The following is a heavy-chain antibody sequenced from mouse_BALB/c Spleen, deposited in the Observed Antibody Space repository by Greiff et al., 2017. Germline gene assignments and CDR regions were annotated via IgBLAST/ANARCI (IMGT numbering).Heavy chain of an antibody. CDR3: ARGMITTGWFAY. CDR1: GYTFTSYW. V-gene: IGHV1-69*02. Sequence: QVQLQQPGAELVKPGASVKLSCKASGYTFTSYWMHWVKQRPGQGLEWIGEIDPSDSYTNYNQKFKGKATLTVDKSSSTAYMQLSSLTSEDSAVYYCARGMITTGWFAYWGQGTLVTVSA. J-gene: IGHJ3*01. CDR2: IDPSDSYT. D-gene: IGHD2-4*01.